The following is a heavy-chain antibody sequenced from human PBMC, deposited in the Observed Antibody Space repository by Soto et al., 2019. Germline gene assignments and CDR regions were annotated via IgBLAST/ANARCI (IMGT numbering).Heavy chain of an antibody. CDR2: ISSSSSTI. Sequence: GGSLRLSCAASGFTFSSYSMNWVRQAPGKGLEWVSYISSSSSTIYYADSVKGRFTISRDNAKNSLYLQMNSLRAEDTAVYYYARDLYCSSTSCLAEYFQHWGQGTLVTVSS. D-gene: IGHD2-2*01. V-gene: IGHV3-48*01. CDR3: ARDLYCSSTSCLAEYFQH. CDR1: GFTFSSYS. J-gene: IGHJ1*01.